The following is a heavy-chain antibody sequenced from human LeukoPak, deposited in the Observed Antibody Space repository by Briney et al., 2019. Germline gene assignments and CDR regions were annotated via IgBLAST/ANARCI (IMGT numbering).Heavy chain of an antibody. D-gene: IGHD2-2*01. V-gene: IGHV1-46*01. J-gene: IGHJ3*02. CDR3: ARGDCSSTSCYAFDI. CDR1: RYTFTSYY. CDR2: INPSGGST. Sequence: ASVKVSCKASRYTFTSYYMHWVRQAPGQGLEWMGIINPSGGSTSYAQKFQGRVTMTRDTSTSTVYMELSSLRSEDTAVYYCARGDCSSTSCYAFDIWGQGTMVTVSS.